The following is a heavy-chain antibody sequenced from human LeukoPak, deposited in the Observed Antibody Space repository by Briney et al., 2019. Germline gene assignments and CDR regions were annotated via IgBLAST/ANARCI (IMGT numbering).Heavy chain of an antibody. CDR3: AKEVVRGATFAAFDI. Sequence: SETLSLTCAVYGGSFSGYYWSWIRQPPGKGLEWIGEINHSGSTNYNPSLKSRVTISVDTSKNQFSLKLSSVTAADTAVYYCAKEVVRGATFAAFDIWGQGTMVTVSS. J-gene: IGHJ3*02. CDR1: GGSFSGYY. V-gene: IGHV4-34*01. CDR2: INHSGST. D-gene: IGHD3-10*01.